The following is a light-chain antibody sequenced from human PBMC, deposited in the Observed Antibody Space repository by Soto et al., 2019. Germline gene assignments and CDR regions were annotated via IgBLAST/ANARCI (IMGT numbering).Light chain of an antibody. CDR3: ASYAGRNIPVL. J-gene: IGLJ2*01. Sequence: QSALTQPPSASGSPGQSVTISCTATSSDVGGYNFVSWNQQHPGKAPKLMIYDVTERPSGVPDHFSGDKSGNSASRAVSGLQGENEGGYYCASYAGRNIPVLFGGGTALAVL. CDR1: SSDVGGYNF. V-gene: IGLV2-8*01. CDR2: DVT.